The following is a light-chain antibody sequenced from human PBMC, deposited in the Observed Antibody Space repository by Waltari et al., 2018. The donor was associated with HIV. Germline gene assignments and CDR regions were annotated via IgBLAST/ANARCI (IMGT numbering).Light chain of an antibody. V-gene: IGLV2-11*01. J-gene: IGLJ2*01. Sequence: QSALTQPRSVSGSPRQSVTISCTGTSSDVGGYNYVSWYQQHPGKAPKLMIYDVSKRPSGVPDRFSGSKSGNTASLTISGLQAEDEADYYCCSYAGSYTYVFGGGTKLTVL. CDR1: SSDVGGYNY. CDR2: DVS. CDR3: CSYAGSYTYV.